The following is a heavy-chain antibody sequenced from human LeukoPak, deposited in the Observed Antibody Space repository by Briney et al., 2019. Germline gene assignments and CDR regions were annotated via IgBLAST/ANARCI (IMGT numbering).Heavy chain of an antibody. CDR2: MNPNSGDT. Sequence: ASVKVSCKASGYTFTTYDINWVRQATGQGLEWMGWMNPNSGDTGYAQKFQGRVTMTRNTSTSTAYMELSSLRSEDTAVYYCARGSYYYDSRPWFDPWGQGTLVTVSS. D-gene: IGHD3-22*01. J-gene: IGHJ5*02. CDR3: ARGSYYYDSRPWFDP. CDR1: GYTFTTYD. V-gene: IGHV1-8*01.